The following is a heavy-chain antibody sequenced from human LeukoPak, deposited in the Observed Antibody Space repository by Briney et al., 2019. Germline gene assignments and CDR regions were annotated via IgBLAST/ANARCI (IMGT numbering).Heavy chain of an antibody. V-gene: IGHV5-51*01. CDR2: IYPADSDT. CDR1: GFSFTSNW. Sequence: GESLKISCKGSGFSFTSNWIGWVRQMPGKGLEWMGIIYPADSDTRYSPSFQGQATISADTSINTAYLQWSSLKASDTAMYYCARDIDSRFDSWGQGTLVTVSS. J-gene: IGHJ4*02. CDR3: ARDIDSRFDS. D-gene: IGHD3-22*01.